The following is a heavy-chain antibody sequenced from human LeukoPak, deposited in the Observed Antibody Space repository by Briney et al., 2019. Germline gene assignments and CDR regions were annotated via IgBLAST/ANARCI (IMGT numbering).Heavy chain of an antibody. CDR2: INHSGST. J-gene: IGHJ4*02. Sequence: PSETLSLTCAVYGGSFSGYYWSWIRQPPGKGLEWIGEINHSGSTKYNPSLKSRVTISVDTPKNQFSLKLSSVTAADTAVYYCARNDSVAGTTFDYWGQGTLVTVSS. V-gene: IGHV4-34*01. CDR1: GGSFSGYY. CDR3: ARNDSVAGTTFDY. D-gene: IGHD6-19*01.